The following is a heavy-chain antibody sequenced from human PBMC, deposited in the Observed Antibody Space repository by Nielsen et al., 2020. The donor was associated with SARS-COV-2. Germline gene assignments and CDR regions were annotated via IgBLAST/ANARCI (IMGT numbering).Heavy chain of an antibody. J-gene: IGHJ4*02. CDR1: GYSFTSYW. V-gene: IGHV5-51*01. Sequence: GESLKISCKGSGYSFTSYWIGWARQMPGKGLEWMGIIYPGDSDTRYSPSFQGQVTISADKSISTAYLQWSSLKASDTAMYYCAGLITYYDILTGYFHFDYWGQGTLVTVSS. CDR2: IYPGDSDT. D-gene: IGHD3-9*01. CDR3: AGLITYYDILTGYFHFDY.